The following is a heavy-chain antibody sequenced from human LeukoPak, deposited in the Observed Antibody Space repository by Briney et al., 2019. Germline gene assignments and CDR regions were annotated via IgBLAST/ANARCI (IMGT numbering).Heavy chain of an antibody. D-gene: IGHD6-13*01. J-gene: IGHJ4*02. Sequence: SVTVSCKASGFTFSTSAIQWVRQARGQGGAGMGWIFTGSGNTNYAQTFQGRVTITRDMSTSTAYMELSDLRLEDTALYYCARISGSIGAVGTISPFDYWGQGTLVTVSS. V-gene: IGHV1-58*02. CDR1: GFTFSTSA. CDR2: IFTGSGNT. CDR3: ARISGSIGAVGTISPFDY.